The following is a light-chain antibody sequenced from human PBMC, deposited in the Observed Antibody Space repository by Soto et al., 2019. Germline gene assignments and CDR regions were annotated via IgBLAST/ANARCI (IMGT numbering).Light chain of an antibody. CDR3: QQSGSSPTWT. CDR2: GAS. CDR1: QTVSSSY. J-gene: IGKJ1*01. Sequence: EIVLTQSPGTLSLSPGEIATLTCRASQTVSSSYLAWYQQKPGQAPRLLIYGASSRATGIPDRFSGSGSGTDFTLTISRREPEDFAVYYCQQSGSSPTWTFGQGTTVEIK. V-gene: IGKV3-20*01.